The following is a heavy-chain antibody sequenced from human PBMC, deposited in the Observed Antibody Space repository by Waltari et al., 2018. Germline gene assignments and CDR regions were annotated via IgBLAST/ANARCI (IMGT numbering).Heavy chain of an antibody. CDR2: INPNSGGT. CDR1: EGTCSSYA. D-gene: IGHD3-3*01. V-gene: IGHV1-2*02. J-gene: IGHJ3*02. Sequence: QVQLVQSGAEVKKPGSSVKVSCKSSEGTCSSYAIRWVRQAPGQGLEWMGGINPNSGGTNYAQKFQGRVTMTRETSISTAYMELSRLRSDDTAVYYCARLLESRGAFDIWGQGTMVTVSS. CDR3: ARLLESRGAFDI.